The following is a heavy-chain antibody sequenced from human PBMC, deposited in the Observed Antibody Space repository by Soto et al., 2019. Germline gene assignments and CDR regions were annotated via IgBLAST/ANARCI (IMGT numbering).Heavy chain of an antibody. CDR3: AKVLLKTSSWPGD. D-gene: IGHD6-19*01. V-gene: IGHV3-30*18. CDR1: GFNFSSYG. CDR2: ISYDGSHK. J-gene: IGHJ4*02. Sequence: HVQLVESGGGVVQPGRSLRLSCVVSGFNFSSYGMHWVRQAPGKGLEWVAVISYDGSHKAFADSVKGRVAISRDNSKNPFFRQMTTQRKGHTVVYYGAKVLLKTSSWPGDGGRGPLVPFSS.